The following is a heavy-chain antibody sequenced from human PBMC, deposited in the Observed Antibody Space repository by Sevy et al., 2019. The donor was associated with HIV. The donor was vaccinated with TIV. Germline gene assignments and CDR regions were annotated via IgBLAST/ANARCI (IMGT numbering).Heavy chain of an antibody. CDR3: ATGAGVVTVPASIWFDS. Sequence: GSLRLSCAVSGFTLRSYEMNWVRQAPGKGLEWVSFISTSGTTIYYADSVKDRFTISRENAKNSLYLQMDSLRAEDTALYYCATGAGVVTVPASIWFDSWGQGTLVTVSS. D-gene: IGHD3-22*01. V-gene: IGHV3-48*03. CDR1: GFTLRSYE. CDR2: ISTSGTTI. J-gene: IGHJ5*01.